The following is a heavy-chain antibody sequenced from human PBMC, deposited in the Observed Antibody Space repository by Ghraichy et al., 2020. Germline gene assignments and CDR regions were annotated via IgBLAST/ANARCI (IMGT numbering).Heavy chain of an antibody. D-gene: IGHD2-21*02. V-gene: IGHV4-30-2*01. Sequence: SQTLSLTCAVSGGSISSGGYSWSWIRQPPGKGLEWIGYIYHSGSTYYNPSLKSRVTISVDRSKNQFSLKLSSVTAADTAVYYCAREVREAVVTAKYNWFDPWGQGTLVTVSS. J-gene: IGHJ5*02. CDR3: AREVREAVVTAKYNWFDP. CDR2: IYHSGST. CDR1: GGSISSGGYS.